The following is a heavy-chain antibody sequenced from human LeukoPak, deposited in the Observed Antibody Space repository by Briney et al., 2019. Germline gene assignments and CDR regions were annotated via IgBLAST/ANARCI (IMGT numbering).Heavy chain of an antibody. CDR2: FDTEDGET. V-gene: IGHV1-24*01. J-gene: IGHJ5*02. CDR1: GYTLTELS. D-gene: IGHD6-19*01. CDR3: APWAGSGWYEGWFDL. Sequence: ASVRVSCTVSGYTLTELSMHWVRQAPGKGLEWMGGFDTEDGETIYAQKFQGRVTMTEDTSTDTAYMELSSLRSEDPAVYYCAPWAGSGWYEGWFDLWGEGTLVTVSS.